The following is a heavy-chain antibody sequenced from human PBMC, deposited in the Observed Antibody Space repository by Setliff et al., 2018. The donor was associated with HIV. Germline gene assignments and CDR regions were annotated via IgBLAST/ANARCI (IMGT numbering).Heavy chain of an antibody. CDR3: ARTRAPYFFDF. D-gene: IGHD1-26*01. J-gene: IGHJ4*02. CDR2: IYYSGCT. CDR1: GISINGYY. Sequence: PSETLSLTCSVSGISINGYYWSWIRQPPGKGLEWIGYIYYSGCTNYNPSLKSRVTISVDTSKNQFSLQLNSVTAADTAVYFCARTRAPYFFDFWGQGAQVTVSS. V-gene: IGHV4-59*12.